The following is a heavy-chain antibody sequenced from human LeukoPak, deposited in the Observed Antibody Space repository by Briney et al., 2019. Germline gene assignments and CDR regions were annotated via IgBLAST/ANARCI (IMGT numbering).Heavy chain of an antibody. J-gene: IGHJ5*02. V-gene: IGHV4-59*08. CDR2: IYYSGST. Sequence: PSETLSLTCTVSGGSISSYYWSWIRQPPGMGLEWIGYIYYSGSTNYNPSLKSRVTISVDTSKNQFSLKLSSVTAADTAVYYCARAPNFGQGYWFDPWGQGTLVTVSS. CDR1: GGSISSYY. D-gene: IGHD3-3*01. CDR3: ARAPNFGQGYWFDP.